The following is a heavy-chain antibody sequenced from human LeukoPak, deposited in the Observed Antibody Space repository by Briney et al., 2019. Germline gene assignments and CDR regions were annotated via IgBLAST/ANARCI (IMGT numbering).Heavy chain of an antibody. J-gene: IGHJ4*02. CDR2: ISAYNGNT. CDR1: GYTFTSYG. V-gene: IGHV1-18*01. CDR3: ARGDCSSTSCYYFDY. Sequence: ASVKVSCKASGYTFTSYGISWVRQAPGQGLEWMGWISAYNGNTNYAQKLQGRVTMTTDTSTSTAYMELSRLRSDDTAVYYCARGDCSSTSCYYFDYWGQGTLVTVSS. D-gene: IGHD2-2*01.